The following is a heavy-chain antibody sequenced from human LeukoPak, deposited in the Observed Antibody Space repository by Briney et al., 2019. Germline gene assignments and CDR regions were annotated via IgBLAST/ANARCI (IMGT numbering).Heavy chain of an antibody. CDR2: IYPGDSDT. CDR3: ARRKYYYDSSGYSPVYFDY. D-gene: IGHD3-22*01. J-gene: IGHJ4*02. V-gene: IGHV5-51*01. Sequence: GESLKISCKGSGYSFTSYWIGWVRQMPGKGLEWMGIIYPGDSDTRYSPSFQGQVTLSADKSISTAYLQWSSLKASDTAMYYCARRKYYYDSSGYSPVYFDYWGQGTLVTVSS. CDR1: GYSFTSYW.